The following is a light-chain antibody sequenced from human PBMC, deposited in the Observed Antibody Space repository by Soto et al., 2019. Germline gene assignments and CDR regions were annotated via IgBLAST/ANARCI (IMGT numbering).Light chain of an antibody. CDR2: GAS. CDR3: QQYSTWPLT. J-gene: IGKJ4*01. V-gene: IGKV3-15*01. CDR1: QSVGSN. Sequence: EIVMTQSPATLSVSPGERATLSCRASQSVGSNLAWYQQKPGQAPRLLIYGASTRATRIPARFSGSGSGTEFTLTISSLQSEDFADYYCQQYSTWPLTFGGGTKVEIK.